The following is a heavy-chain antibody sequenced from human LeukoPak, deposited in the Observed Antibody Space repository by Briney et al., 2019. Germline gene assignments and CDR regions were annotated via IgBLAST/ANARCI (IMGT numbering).Heavy chain of an antibody. D-gene: IGHD2-2*01. CDR3: ARDHCSSTSCYPYFDY. Sequence: ASVKVSCKASGYTFTSYYMHWVRQAPGQGLEWMGIINPSGGSTSYAQKFQGRVTMTRDMSTSTVYMELSSLRSEDTAVYYCARDHCSSTSCYPYFDYWGQGTLVTVSS. V-gene: IGHV1-46*01. CDR1: GYTFTSYY. J-gene: IGHJ4*02. CDR2: INPSGGST.